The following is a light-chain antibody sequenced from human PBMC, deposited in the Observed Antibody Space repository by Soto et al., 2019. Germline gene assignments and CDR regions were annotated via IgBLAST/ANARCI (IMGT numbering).Light chain of an antibody. CDR3: QQYYSYPFT. CDR2: AAS. CDR1: QSISSW. Sequence: DIQMTQSPSTLSASVGDRVTITCRASQSISSWLAWYQKKPRKAPKLLIYAASTLQSGVPSRFSGSGYGTDFTLTISCLQSEDFASYYCQQYYSYPFTFGPWTKVDIK. J-gene: IGKJ3*01. V-gene: IGKV1-5*01.